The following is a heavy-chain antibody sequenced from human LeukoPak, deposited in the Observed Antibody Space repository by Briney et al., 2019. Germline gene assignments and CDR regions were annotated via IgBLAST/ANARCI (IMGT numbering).Heavy chain of an antibody. CDR1: GFTFSDYY. CDR2: INHSGST. CDR3: ARGPRTYYYYYYGMNV. J-gene: IGHJ6*02. V-gene: IGHV4-34*01. Sequence: GSLRLSCAASGFTFSDYYMSWIRQPPGKGLDWIGEINHSGSTNYNPSLKSRVTISVDTSKNQFSLKLSSVTAADTAVYYCARGPRTYYYYYYGMNVWGQGTTVTVSS. D-gene: IGHD1-7*01.